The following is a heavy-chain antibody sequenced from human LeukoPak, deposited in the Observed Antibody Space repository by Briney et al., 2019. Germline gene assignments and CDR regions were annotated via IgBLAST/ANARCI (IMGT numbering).Heavy chain of an antibody. D-gene: IGHD3-10*01. CDR1: GGSISSHY. CDR3: ARAPGVISPYFDY. Sequence: SETLSLICTVSGGSISSHYWSWIRQPPGKGLEWIGYIYYSGSTNYNPSLKSRVTISVDTSKTQFSLKLSSVAAADTAVYYCARAPGVISPYFDYWGQGTLVTVSS. V-gene: IGHV4-59*11. J-gene: IGHJ4*02. CDR2: IYYSGST.